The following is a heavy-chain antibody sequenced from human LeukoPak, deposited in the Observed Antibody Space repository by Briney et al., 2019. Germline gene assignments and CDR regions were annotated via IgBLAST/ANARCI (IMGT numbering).Heavy chain of an antibody. CDR3: ARDQSDHPSYFDY. Sequence: SVKVSSKASGGTFSIYAISWVPQAPGRGREWMGRIIPIFGTANYAQKLQGRVTITADKSTSTAYMELSSLRSGDTAVYYCARDQSDHPSYFDYGGQGTLVTVSA. CDR1: GGTFSIYA. D-gene: IGHD2-21*01. V-gene: IGHV1-69*06. CDR2: IIPIFGTA. J-gene: IGHJ4*02.